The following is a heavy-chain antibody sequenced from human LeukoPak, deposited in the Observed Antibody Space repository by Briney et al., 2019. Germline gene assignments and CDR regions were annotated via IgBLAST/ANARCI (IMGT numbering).Heavy chain of an antibody. V-gene: IGHV3-30*03. D-gene: IGHD1-1*01. CDR3: ARDRNNWNEDYNYYGMVV. CDR2: ISYDGSNK. CDR1: GFTFSSYG. Sequence: PGGSLRLSCAASGFTFSSYGMHWVRQAPGQGLEWVAVISYDGSNKYYEDSVKERFTIFRDNSKNTLYLQMNSLRAEDTAVYYCARDRNNWNEDYNYYGMVVWGERGTVSVSS. J-gene: IGHJ6*04.